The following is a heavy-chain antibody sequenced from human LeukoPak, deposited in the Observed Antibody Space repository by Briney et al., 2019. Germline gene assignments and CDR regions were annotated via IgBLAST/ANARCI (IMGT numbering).Heavy chain of an antibody. CDR3: AKERSSSFDC. D-gene: IGHD6-6*01. CDR2: ISWNSGSI. Sequence: GRSLRLSCAASGFTFDDYAMHWVRQAPGKGLEWVSGISWNSGSIGYADSVKGRFTISRDNAKNSLYLQMNSLRAEDTALYYCAKERSSSFDCWGQGTLVTVSS. CDR1: GFTFDDYA. V-gene: IGHV3-9*01. J-gene: IGHJ4*02.